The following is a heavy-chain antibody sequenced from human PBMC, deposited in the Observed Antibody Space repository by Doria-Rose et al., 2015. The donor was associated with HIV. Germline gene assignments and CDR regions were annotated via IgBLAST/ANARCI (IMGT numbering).Heavy chain of an antibody. Sequence: GVAFSSNFMSWVRHAPGKGLEWVSLIYSDGSTYYADSVRGRFTISRDNSKNMLYLQMNSLRAEDTAVYYCARHYCCGDCHFDYWGQGALVTVSS. D-gene: IGHD2-21*02. CDR2: IYSDGST. V-gene: IGHV3-53*01. CDR3: ARHYCCGDCHFDY. J-gene: IGHJ4*02. CDR1: GVAFSSNF.